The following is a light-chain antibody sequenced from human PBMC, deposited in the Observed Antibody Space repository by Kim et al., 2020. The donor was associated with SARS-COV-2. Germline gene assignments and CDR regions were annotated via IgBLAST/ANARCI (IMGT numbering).Light chain of an antibody. CDR1: NIGGKS. J-gene: IGLJ3*02. V-gene: IGLV3-21*04. Sequence: APVKTARITCGGNNIGGKSVHWYQQKPGQAPVLVIYYDSGRPSGIPERLSGSNSGNTATLTLSSVEAGDEADYYCQVWDSSSDHWVFGGGTQLTVL. CDR2: YDS. CDR3: QVWDSSSDHWV.